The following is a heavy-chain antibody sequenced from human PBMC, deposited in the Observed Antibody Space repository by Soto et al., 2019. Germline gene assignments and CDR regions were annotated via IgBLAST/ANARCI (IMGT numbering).Heavy chain of an antibody. CDR3: AANVDTAMEGLDYYYGMDV. D-gene: IGHD5-18*01. Sequence: SVKVSCKASGGTFSSYAISWVRQAPGQGLEWMGGIIPIFGTANYAQKFQGRVTITADESTSTAYMEMSSLRSEDTAVYYCAANVDTAMEGLDYYYGMDVWGPGTTVTLSS. V-gene: IGHV1-69*13. CDR1: GGTFSSYA. CDR2: IIPIFGTA. J-gene: IGHJ6*02.